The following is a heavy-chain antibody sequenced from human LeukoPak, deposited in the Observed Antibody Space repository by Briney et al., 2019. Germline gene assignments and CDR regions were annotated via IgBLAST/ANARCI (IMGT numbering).Heavy chain of an antibody. D-gene: IGHD3-3*01. CDR2: IKQDGSEK. CDR3: ARGNDDFWSGYYFDY. V-gene: IGHV3-7*01. J-gene: IGHJ4*02. CDR1: GFTFSSYW. Sequence: PGGSLRLSCAVSGFTFSSYWMSWVRQAPGKGLEWVANIKQDGSEKYYVDSVKGRFTISRDNAKNSLYLQMNSLRAEDTAVYYCARGNDDFWSGYYFDYWGQGTLVTVSS.